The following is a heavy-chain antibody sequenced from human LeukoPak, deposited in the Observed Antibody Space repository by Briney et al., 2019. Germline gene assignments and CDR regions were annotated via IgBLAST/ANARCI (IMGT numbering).Heavy chain of an antibody. V-gene: IGHV4-59*01. Sequence: SETLSLTCTVSGGSISSYYWSWIRQPPGKGLEWIGYIYYSGSTNYNPSLKSRVTISVDTSKNQFSLKLSSVTAADTAVYYCARVISSSWYLGMDVWGQGTTVTVSS. CDR2: IYYSGST. CDR1: GGSISSYY. J-gene: IGHJ6*02. D-gene: IGHD6-13*01. CDR3: ARVISSSWYLGMDV.